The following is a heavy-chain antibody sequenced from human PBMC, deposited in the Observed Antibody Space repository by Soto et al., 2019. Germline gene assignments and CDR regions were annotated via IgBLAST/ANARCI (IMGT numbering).Heavy chain of an antibody. CDR2: INWNGGST. J-gene: IGHJ6*03. CDR1: GFTFDDYG. V-gene: IGHV3-20*01. D-gene: IGHD3-10*01. Sequence: EVQLVESGGGVVRPGGSLRLSCAASGFTFDDYGMSWVRQAPGKGLEWVSGINWNGGSTGYADSVKGRFTISRDNDKNSLYLQMNSLRAEDTALYHCARDFGGYGSGSYYPHRDPLYYYYYMDVWGKGTTVTVSS. CDR3: ARDFGGYGSGSYYPHRDPLYYYYYMDV.